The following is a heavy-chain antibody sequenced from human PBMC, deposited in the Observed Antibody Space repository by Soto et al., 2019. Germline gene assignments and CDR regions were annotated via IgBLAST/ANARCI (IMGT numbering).Heavy chain of an antibody. D-gene: IGHD3-22*01. J-gene: IGHJ3*02. V-gene: IGHV3-66*01. Sequence: PGGSLRLSCAASGFSVSSNYLTWVRQAPGKGLEWGSIIYSGGNTYYADSVKGRFTISRDNSKNTLYLQMNSLRAEDTAVYYCARAWWGYYDSSGYPDAFDIWGQGTMVTVS. CDR1: GFSVSSNY. CDR3: ARAWWGYYDSSGYPDAFDI. CDR2: IYSGGNT.